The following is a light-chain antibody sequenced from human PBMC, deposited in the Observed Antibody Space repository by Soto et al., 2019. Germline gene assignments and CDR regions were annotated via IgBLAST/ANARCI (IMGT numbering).Light chain of an antibody. V-gene: IGKV3-11*01. CDR1: QSVSSS. CDR2: DAF. J-gene: IGKJ2*01. Sequence: EIVLTQSPATLSLSPGERATLSCRASQSVSSSLAWYQQKPGQAPRVLIYDAFNRATGIPARFSGSGSGTDFTLTISSLEPEDFAVYYCQQSYRSPYTFGQGTKLEI. CDR3: QQSYRSPYT.